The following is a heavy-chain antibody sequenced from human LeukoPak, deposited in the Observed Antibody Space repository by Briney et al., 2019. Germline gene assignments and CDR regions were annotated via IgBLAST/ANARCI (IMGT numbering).Heavy chain of an antibody. V-gene: IGHV4-61*02. CDR1: GGSISSGSYY. CDR2: IYTSGST. J-gene: IGHJ4*02. Sequence: SETLSLTCTVSGGSISSGSYYWSWIRQPAGKGLEWIGRIYTSGSTNYNPSLKSRVTISVDTSKNQFSLKLNSVTAADTAVYYCARDQKGPFDYWGQGTLVTVSS. CDR3: ARDQKGPFDY.